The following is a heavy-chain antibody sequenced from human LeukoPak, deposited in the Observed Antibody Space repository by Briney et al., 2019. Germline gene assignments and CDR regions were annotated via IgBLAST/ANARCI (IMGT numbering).Heavy chain of an antibody. CDR2: IHYSGTT. J-gene: IGHJ4*02. D-gene: IGHD6-6*01. Sequence: SETLSLTCTVFGGSISGYSWSWIRQPPGQGLQWIGYIHYSGTTNYNPSLRSRVTISLDTSKNQFSLKLSSVTAADTAVYYCARLYSSSFPLYWGQGTLVTVSS. V-gene: IGHV4-59*08. CDR1: GGSISGYS. CDR3: ARLYSSSFPLY.